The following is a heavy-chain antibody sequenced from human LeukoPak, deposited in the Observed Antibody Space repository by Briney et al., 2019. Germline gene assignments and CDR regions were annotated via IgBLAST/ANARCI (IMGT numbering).Heavy chain of an antibody. CDR1: GYTFTSYD. Sequence: ASVKVSCKASGYTFTSYDINWVRQATGQGLEWMAWMTPNSGNTGYAQKFQGRVTVTRDTSISTAYMELSSLKSEDTAVYYCTRGDSWGQGTLVTVSS. J-gene: IGHJ4*02. V-gene: IGHV1-8*01. CDR3: TRGDS. CDR2: MTPNSGNT.